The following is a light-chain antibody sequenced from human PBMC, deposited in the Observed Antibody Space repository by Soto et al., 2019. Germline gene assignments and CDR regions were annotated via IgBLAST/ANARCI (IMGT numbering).Light chain of an antibody. CDR3: QQYGSSPDT. J-gene: IGKJ2*01. V-gene: IGKV3-20*01. CDR1: QSVSSSY. Sequence: EIVLTQSPGTLSLSPGERATLSCRASQSVSSSYLAWYQQKPGQAPRLLIYGASNRATGIPDRFSGSGSGTDFTLTISRLEPDDFAVYYCQQYGSSPDTFGQGTKLEIK. CDR2: GAS.